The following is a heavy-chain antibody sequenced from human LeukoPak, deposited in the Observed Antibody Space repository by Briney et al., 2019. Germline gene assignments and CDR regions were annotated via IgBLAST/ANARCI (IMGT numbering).Heavy chain of an antibody. D-gene: IGHD5-12*01. Sequence: PGESLKISCKGSGYSFTNYWIGWVRQMPGKGLEWMGIIYPGDSDTRYSPSFQGQVTISADKSISTSYLQWSSLKASDTAMYYCARQGPLSGYDAQFDYWGQGTLVTVSS. J-gene: IGHJ4*02. CDR2: IYPGDSDT. CDR3: ARQGPLSGYDAQFDY. CDR1: GYSFTNYW. V-gene: IGHV5-51*01.